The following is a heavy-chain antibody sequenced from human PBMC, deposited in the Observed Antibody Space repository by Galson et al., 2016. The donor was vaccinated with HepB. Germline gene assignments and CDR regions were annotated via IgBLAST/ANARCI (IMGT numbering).Heavy chain of an antibody. J-gene: IGHJ5*02. CDR2: IWSDGSNR. CDR1: GFTFSRSG. D-gene: IGHD6-19*01. CDR3: ARDPHASGWAAYYFDA. Sequence: SLRLSCAVSGFTFSRSGMHWVRQAPGKGLEWVAVIWSDGSNRYYADSVQGRFTISRDNSESTLFLQMNSLRAEDTAVYFCARDPHASGWAAYYFDAWGQGTLVTVSS. V-gene: IGHV3-33*01.